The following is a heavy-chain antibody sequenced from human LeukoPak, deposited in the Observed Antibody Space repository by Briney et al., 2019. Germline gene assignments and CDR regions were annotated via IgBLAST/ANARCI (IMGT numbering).Heavy chain of an antibody. J-gene: IGHJ4*02. CDR3: AKEKYRGYSYGSGDY. D-gene: IGHD5-18*01. CDR2: ISFDGRNK. CDR1: GFTFSSYG. V-gene: IGHV3-30*18. Sequence: GRSLRLSCAASGFTFSSYGMHWVHKAPGKRLEWVAVISFDGRNKYFADSVKGRFTISRDNSKNTLYLQMNSLRAEDTAVYYCAKEKYRGYSYGSGDYWGQGTLVTVSS.